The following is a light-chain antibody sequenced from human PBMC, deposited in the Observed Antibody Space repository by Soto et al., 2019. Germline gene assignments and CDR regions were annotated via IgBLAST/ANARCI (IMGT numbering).Light chain of an antibody. Sequence: EIVLTQSPATLSLSPGERATLSCRASQSVSSYLAWYQQKPGQAPRLLIYDASNRATGIPARFSGSGSGTDFTLTISSLEPEDSAVYYCQQRSNWPLSLTFGGGTKVDIK. CDR3: QQRSNWPLSLT. J-gene: IGKJ4*01. CDR2: DAS. CDR1: QSVSSY. V-gene: IGKV3-11*01.